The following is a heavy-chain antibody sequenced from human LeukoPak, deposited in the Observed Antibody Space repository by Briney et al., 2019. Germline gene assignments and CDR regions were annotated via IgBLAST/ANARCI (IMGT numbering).Heavy chain of an antibody. V-gene: IGHV3-30*18. CDR3: AKDRHYSSNLFDY. J-gene: IGHJ4*02. CDR1: GFTFSSYG. CDR2: ISYDGSNK. D-gene: IGHD6-19*01. Sequence: PGGSLRLSCAASGFTFSSYGMHWVRQAPGKGLEWVAVISYDGSNKYYADSVKGRFTISRDNSKNTLYLQMNSLRAEDTAVYFCAKDRHYSSNLFDYWGQGTLVTVSS.